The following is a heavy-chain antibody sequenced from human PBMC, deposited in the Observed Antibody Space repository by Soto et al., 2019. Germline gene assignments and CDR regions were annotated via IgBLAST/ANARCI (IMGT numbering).Heavy chain of an antibody. V-gene: IGHV1-69*13. Sequence: SVKVSCKVSGYTLTELSMHWVRQAPGKGLEWMGGIIPIFGTANYAQKFQGRVTITADESTSTAYMELSSLRSEDTAVYYCAREWRYYDSSGYSNYWGQGTLVTVSS. CDR1: GYTLTELS. J-gene: IGHJ4*02. CDR3: AREWRYYDSSGYSNY. CDR2: IIPIFGTA. D-gene: IGHD3-22*01.